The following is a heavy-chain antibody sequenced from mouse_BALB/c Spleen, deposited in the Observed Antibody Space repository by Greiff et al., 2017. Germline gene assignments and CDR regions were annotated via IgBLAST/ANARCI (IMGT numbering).Heavy chain of an antibody. CDR1: GYTFTDYN. D-gene: IGHD1-1*01. J-gene: IGHJ1*01. Sequence: EVKLQQSGPELVKPGASVKIPCKASGYTFTDYNMDWVKQSHGKSLEWIGDINPNNGGTIYNQKFKGKATLTVDKSSSTAYMELRSLTSEDTAVYYCARAGDYGSSTDWYFDVWGAGTTVTVSS. V-gene: IGHV1-18*01. CDR3: ARAGDYGSSTDWYFDV. CDR2: INPNNGGT.